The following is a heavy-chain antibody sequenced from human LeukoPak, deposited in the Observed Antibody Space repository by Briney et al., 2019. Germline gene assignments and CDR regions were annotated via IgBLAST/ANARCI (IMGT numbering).Heavy chain of an antibody. CDR1: GFSFSTSW. V-gene: IGHV3-74*01. Sequence: PGESLRLSCAASGFSFSTSWMHWVRQAPGKGLVWVSRIKSDGSSTTYADSVKGRFTISRDNSKNTLYLQMNNVRVEDTAVYFCARYHTALNYWGQGTLVTASS. CDR3: ARYHTALNY. J-gene: IGHJ4*02. CDR2: IKSDGSST. D-gene: IGHD5-18*01.